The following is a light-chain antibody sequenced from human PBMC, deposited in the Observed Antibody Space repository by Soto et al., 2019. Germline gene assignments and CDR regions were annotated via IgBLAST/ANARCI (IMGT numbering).Light chain of an antibody. CDR2: SNN. CDR1: NSNLGRNT. J-gene: IGLJ2*01. CDR3: AAWDDSLNGVV. Sequence: QSVLTQPPSASGTPGQRVTISCSGSNSNLGRNTAHWYQQLPGTAPKLLIYSNNQRPSGVPDRFSGSKSGTSASLAISGLQYEDDADDYCAAWDDSLNGVVFGGGTKLTVL. V-gene: IGLV1-44*01.